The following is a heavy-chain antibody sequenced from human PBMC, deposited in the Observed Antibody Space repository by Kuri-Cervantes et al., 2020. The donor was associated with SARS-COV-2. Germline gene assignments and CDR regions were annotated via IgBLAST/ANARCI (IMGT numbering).Heavy chain of an antibody. CDR3: ANSLLWSGYYLDVFDI. V-gene: IGHV3-23*01. J-gene: IGHJ3*02. CDR1: GFTFSSYA. CDR2: ISGSGGST. D-gene: IGHD3-3*01. Sequence: GESLKISCAASGFTFSSYAMSWVRQAPAKGLEWVSVISGSGGSTYYADSVKGRFTIPRDNSKNTLYLQMNSLRAEDTAVYYCANSLLWSGYYLDVFDIWGQGTMVTVSS.